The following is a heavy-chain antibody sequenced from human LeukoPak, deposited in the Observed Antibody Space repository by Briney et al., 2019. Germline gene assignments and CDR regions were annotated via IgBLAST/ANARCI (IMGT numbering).Heavy chain of an antibody. Sequence: GGSLRLSCAASGFTFSTYWMTWVRQAPGKGLEWIANIKPDGSEKYYVDSVKGRFTISRDNAKNPLYLQLNSLRAEDTAMYYCARDDYGDYFFDFWGQGTLVTVSS. CDR3: ARDDYGDYFFDF. D-gene: IGHD4-17*01. CDR1: GFTFSTYW. J-gene: IGHJ4*02. CDR2: IKPDGSEK. V-gene: IGHV3-7*01.